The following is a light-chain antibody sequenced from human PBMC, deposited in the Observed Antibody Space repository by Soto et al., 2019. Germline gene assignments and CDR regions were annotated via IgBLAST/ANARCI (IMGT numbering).Light chain of an antibody. V-gene: IGKV3-20*01. CDR3: QQYSDAPHT. CDR1: RSLSDNH. Sequence: EIVLTQSPGTLSLSPGETAALSCRASRSLSDNHLAWYQQRPGQAPSLLIYNSSSRAAGIPDRFRGSGSGTDFTLTIRRLEPEDFGVYFCQQYSDAPHTFGWGTNVEIQ. CDR2: NSS. J-gene: IGKJ2*01.